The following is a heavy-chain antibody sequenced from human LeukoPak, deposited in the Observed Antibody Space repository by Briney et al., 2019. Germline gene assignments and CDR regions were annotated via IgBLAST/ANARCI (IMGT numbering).Heavy chain of an antibody. CDR2: INPNSGGT. CDR3: ARDDRVWFGD. J-gene: IGHJ4*02. CDR1: GYTFTGYF. V-gene: IGHV1-2*02. D-gene: IGHD3-10*01. Sequence: ASVKISCKASGYTFTGYFIHWVGPAPGRGLEWMGWINPNSGGTNSAQKFQGRVTMTRDTSISTDHMELSRLRSEDTAVYYCARDDRVWFGDWGQGTLVTVSS.